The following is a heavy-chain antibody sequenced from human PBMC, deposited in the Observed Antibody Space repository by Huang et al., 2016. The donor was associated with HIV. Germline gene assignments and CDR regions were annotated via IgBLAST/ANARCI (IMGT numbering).Heavy chain of an antibody. V-gene: IGHV4-4*07. CDR2: IGSSGGT. CDR1: GGSISGYF. CDR3: ARDQFGDYVNYFDL. J-gene: IGHJ4*02. D-gene: IGHD4-17*01. Sequence: QVQLQESGPGLVRPSETLSLICGVSGGSISGYFWSWIRQPAGKVLQWIGRIGSSGGTDYNTTLKSRFNMSIDTSKSQFSLTLSSVTAADTAVYYCARDQFGDYVNYFDLWGQGTLVTVSS.